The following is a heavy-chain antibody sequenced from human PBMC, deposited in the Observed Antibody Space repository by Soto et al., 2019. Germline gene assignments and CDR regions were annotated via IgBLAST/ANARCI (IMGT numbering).Heavy chain of an antibody. CDR1: GYTLTELS. CDR3: ANQTRGINGTTVWFDH. D-gene: IGHD1-7*01. Sequence: ASVKVSCKVSGYTLTELSMHWVRQAPGKGLEWMGDFDPEDGETIYAQKFQGRVTMTEDQSTDTAYMELRSLRSEDTDVYYCANQTRGINGTTVWFDHWGPGTLGTVSS. CDR2: FDPEDGET. V-gene: IGHV1-24*01. J-gene: IGHJ5*02.